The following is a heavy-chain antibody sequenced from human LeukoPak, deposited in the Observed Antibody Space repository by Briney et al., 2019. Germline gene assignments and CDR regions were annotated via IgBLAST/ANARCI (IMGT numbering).Heavy chain of an antibody. V-gene: IGHV3-21*01. CDR1: GFTFSAYS. D-gene: IGHD3-3*01. Sequence: GGSLRLSCAASGFTFSAYSMTWVRQAPGKGLEWVASVGSSGAYIYYADSVKGRFTISRDNAKNSLFLQMNSLRVEDTALYYCARVHLFGVVNYNYYYMDVWGKGTPVTVSS. CDR2: VGSSGAYI. J-gene: IGHJ6*03. CDR3: ARVHLFGVVNYNYYYMDV.